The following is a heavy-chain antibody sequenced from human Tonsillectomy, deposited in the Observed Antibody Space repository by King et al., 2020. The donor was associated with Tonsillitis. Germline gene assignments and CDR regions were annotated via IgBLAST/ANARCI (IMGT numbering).Heavy chain of an antibody. J-gene: IGHJ3*01. CDR1: GFTFSSYA. CDR2: LSGSGSST. D-gene: IGHD1-26*01. V-gene: IGHV3-23*04. CDR3: ARASGGLSGSYPLHAFDV. Sequence: VQLVESGGGLVQPGGSLRLSCAASGFTFSSYAMSWVRQAPGKGLEWVSTLSGSGSSTYYADSVKGRLTISRDNSKNTLYLQMSSLRAEDTAVYYCARASGGLSGSYPLHAFDVWGQGTMVTVS.